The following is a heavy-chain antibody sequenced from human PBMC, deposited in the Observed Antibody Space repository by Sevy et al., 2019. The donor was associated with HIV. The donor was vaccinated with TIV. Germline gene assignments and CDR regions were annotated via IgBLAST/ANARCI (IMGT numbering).Heavy chain of an antibody. CDR2: ISGSGGST. Sequence: GGSLSLSCAASGFTFSSYAMSWVRQAPGKGLEWVSDISGSGGSTYYADSVKGRFTISRDNSKNTLYLQMNSLRAEDTAVYYCAKGSFEPFDYWGQGTLVTVSS. CDR1: GFTFSSYA. V-gene: IGHV3-23*01. CDR3: AKGSFEPFDY. J-gene: IGHJ4*02.